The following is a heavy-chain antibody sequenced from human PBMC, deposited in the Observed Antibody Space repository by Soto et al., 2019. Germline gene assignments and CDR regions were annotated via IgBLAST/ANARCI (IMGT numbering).Heavy chain of an antibody. D-gene: IGHD2-2*01. J-gene: IGHJ5*02. CDR2: ISTYSGDT. CDR3: SSDHGSTTSENWFDP. Sequence: QVHLVQSGVEVKTPGASVKVSCQASVYTFFTYDISWVRQAPGQGLEWMGWISTYSGDTKYAQKFQGRVTMTTDTSTTTAYLELRSQRSDDTDVYYFSSDHGSTTSENWFDPWGQGTLVTVSS. V-gene: IGHV1-18*01. CDR1: VYTFFTYD.